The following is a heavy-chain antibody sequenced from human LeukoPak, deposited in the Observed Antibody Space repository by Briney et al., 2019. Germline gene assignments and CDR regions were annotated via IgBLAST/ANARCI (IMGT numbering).Heavy chain of an antibody. D-gene: IGHD1-1*01. CDR1: GGSISSSSYY. J-gene: IGHJ4*02. Sequence: TSETLSLTCTVSGGSISSSSYYWGWIRQPPGKGLEWIGSIYYSGSTYYNPSLKSRVTISVDTSKNQFSLKLSSVTAADTAVYYCARVRYRVAPYFDYWGQGTLVTVSS. CDR3: ARVRYRVAPYFDY. V-gene: IGHV4-39*07. CDR2: IYYSGST.